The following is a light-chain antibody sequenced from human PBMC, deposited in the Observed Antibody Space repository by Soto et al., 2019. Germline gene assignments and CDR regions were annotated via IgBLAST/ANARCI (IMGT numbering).Light chain of an antibody. CDR2: KAS. Sequence: IQMTQSPSTLSASVGDRVTITCRASQSISIWLAWYQQKPGKAPKLLIYKASSLESGVPSRFSGSGSATEFTLTISSLQPDDFATYYCQQYNNYFRTFGQGTKVEIK. J-gene: IGKJ1*01. CDR3: QQYNNYFRT. CDR1: QSISIW. V-gene: IGKV1-5*03.